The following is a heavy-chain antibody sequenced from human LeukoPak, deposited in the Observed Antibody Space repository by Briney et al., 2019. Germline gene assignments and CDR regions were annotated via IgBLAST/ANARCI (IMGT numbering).Heavy chain of an antibody. CDR3: ARDKQWLVSGYFDY. CDR1: GFSFRRYT. J-gene: IGHJ4*02. CDR2: ISLTSGDI. D-gene: IGHD6-19*01. V-gene: IGHV3-21*01. Sequence: GSLRLSGIASGFSFRRYTMNWVRQAPGKGLEWVSSISLTSGDIYYADSMKGRFTITRDNAKNSLYLQMNSLRAEDTAVYYCARDKQWLVSGYFDYWGQGTLVTVSS.